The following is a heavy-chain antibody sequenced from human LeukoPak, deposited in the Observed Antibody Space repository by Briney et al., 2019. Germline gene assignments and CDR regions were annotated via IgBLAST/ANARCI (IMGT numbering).Heavy chain of an antibody. CDR2: IYHSGST. CDR3: ARGGSGSYLYYFDY. J-gene: IGHJ4*02. V-gene: IGHV4-30-2*01. Sequence: SETLSLTCAVSGGSISSGGYSWSWIRQPPGKGLEWIGYIYHSGSTYYNPSLKSRVTISVDRSKNQFSLKLSSLTAADTAVYYCARGGSGSYLYYFDYWGQGTLVTVSS. D-gene: IGHD3-10*01. CDR1: GGSISSGGYS.